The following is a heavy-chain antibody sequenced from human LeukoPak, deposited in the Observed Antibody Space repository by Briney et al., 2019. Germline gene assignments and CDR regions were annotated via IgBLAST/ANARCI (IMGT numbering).Heavy chain of an antibody. D-gene: IGHD1-26*01. CDR1: GGTFSSYA. J-gene: IGHJ4*02. CDR3: ARTTYSGSYYGNGNYFDY. CDR2: IIPIFGTA. Sequence: SVKVSCEASGGTFSSYAISWVRQAPGQGLEWMGGIIPIFGTANYAQKFQGRVTITADESTSTAYMELSSLRSEDTAVYYCARTTYSGSYYGNGNYFDYWGQGTLVTVSS. V-gene: IGHV1-69*13.